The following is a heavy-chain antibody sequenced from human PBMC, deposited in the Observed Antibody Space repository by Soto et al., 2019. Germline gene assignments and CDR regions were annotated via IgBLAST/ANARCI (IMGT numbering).Heavy chain of an antibody. V-gene: IGHV4-30-2*05. CDR3: ARGRVVVAATDY. CDR2: IYHSGST. Sequence: SETLSLTRAVSGGSISSGGYSWSWIRQPPGKGLEWIGYIYHSGSTYYNPSLKSRVTISVDTSKNQFSLKLSSVTAADTAVYYGARGRVVVAATDYWGQGTLVTVSS. D-gene: IGHD2-15*01. J-gene: IGHJ4*02. CDR1: GGSISSGGYS.